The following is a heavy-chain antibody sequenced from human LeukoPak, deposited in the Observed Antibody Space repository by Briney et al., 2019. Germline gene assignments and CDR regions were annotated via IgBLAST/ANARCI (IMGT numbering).Heavy chain of an antibody. CDR1: GGTFSSYA. CDR3: ASRYSGHDGEVDY. D-gene: IGHD5-12*01. Sequence: SVKVSCKASGGTFSSYAISWVRQAPGQGLEWMGRIIPIFGIANYAQKFQGRVTITADKSTSTAYMELSSLRSEDTAVYYCASRYSGHDGEVDYWGQGTLVTVSS. V-gene: IGHV1-69*04. J-gene: IGHJ4*02. CDR2: IIPIFGIA.